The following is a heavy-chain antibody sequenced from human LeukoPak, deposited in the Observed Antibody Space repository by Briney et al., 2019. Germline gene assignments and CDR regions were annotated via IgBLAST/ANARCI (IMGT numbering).Heavy chain of an antibody. CDR2: IKQDGSEK. J-gene: IGHJ4*02. D-gene: IGHD6-13*01. CDR3: ARKSSWHKFDY. CDR1: GFTFSSYS. V-gene: IGHV3-7*01. Sequence: GGSLRLSCAASGFTFSSYSMSWVRQAPGKGLEWVANIKQDGSEKYYVDSVKGRFTISRDNAKNSLYLQMNSLRAEDTAVYYCARKSSWHKFDYWGQGTLVTVSS.